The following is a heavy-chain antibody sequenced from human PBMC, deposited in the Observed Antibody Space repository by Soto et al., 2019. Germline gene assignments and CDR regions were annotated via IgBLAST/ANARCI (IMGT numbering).Heavy chain of an antibody. V-gene: IGHV1-2*04. D-gene: IGHD1-26*01. CDR1: GYTFTGYY. CDR2: INPNSGGT. Sequence: WASVKVSCKASGYTFTGYYMHWVRQAPGQGLEWMGWINPNSGGTNYAQKFQGWVTMTRDTSISTAYMELSRLRSDDTAVYYCARGAEVGPPLRADFDIWGQGTMVTVSS. CDR3: ARGAEVGPPLRADFDI. J-gene: IGHJ3*02.